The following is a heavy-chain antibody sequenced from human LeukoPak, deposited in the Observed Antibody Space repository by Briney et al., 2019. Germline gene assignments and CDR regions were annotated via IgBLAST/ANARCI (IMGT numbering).Heavy chain of an antibody. J-gene: IGHJ4*02. D-gene: IGHD1-26*01. V-gene: IGHV3-15*01. Sequence: PGGSLRLSCAASGFTFSNAWMSWVRQAPGKGLEWDGRIKSKADGGTTDYAAPVKDRFTISRDDSKNTLYLQMNSLKTEDTAVYYCTTEHTLGKVGAIDYWGQGTLVTVSS. CDR2: IKSKADGGTT. CDR3: TTEHTLGKVGAIDY. CDR1: GFTFSNAW.